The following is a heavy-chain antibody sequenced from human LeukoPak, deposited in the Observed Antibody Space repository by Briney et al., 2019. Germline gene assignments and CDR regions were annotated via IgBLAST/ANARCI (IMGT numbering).Heavy chain of an antibody. D-gene: IGHD1-26*01. CDR2: INDSGRT. V-gene: IGHV4-34*01. J-gene: IGHJ4*02. CDR1: GGSFSGYY. CDR3: GLELLY. Sequence: SETLSLTCAVHGGSFSGYYYTWIRQPPGQGLEWIGEINDSGRTNYNPALKSRVTISADTSKNQFSLKLSSVTAADAVVYARGLELLYWGQGTLVTVSS.